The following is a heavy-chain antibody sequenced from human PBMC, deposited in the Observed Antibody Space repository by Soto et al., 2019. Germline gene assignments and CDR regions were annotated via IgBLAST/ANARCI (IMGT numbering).Heavy chain of an antibody. Sequence: SFRVSGKASGYTFTSYDIYWVRQATGQGLEWMGWMNPNTGNSAYAQKFQGRVTVTSDTSINTVHMELSSLRSEDTAVYYCARRAETNGWNGFGADKYYFDFWGQGTLVTVYS. CDR3: ARRAETNGWNGFGADKYYFDF. J-gene: IGHJ4*02. CDR1: GYTFTSYD. V-gene: IGHV1-8*01. CDR2: MNPNTGNS. D-gene: IGHD1-1*01.